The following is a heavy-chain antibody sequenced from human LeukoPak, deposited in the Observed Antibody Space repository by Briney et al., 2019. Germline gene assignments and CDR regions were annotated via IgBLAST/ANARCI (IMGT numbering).Heavy chain of an antibody. D-gene: IGHD3-10*01. J-gene: IGHJ6*04. CDR1: GFTFSSYA. CDR3: AREKLLWFGEVIVLYYGMDV. CDR2: ISYDGSNK. Sequence: GGSLRLSCAASGFTFSSYAMHWVRQAPGKGLEWVAVISYDGSNKYYADSVKGRFTISRGNSKNTLYLQMNSLRAEDTAVYYCAREKLLWFGEVIVLYYGMDVWGKGTTVTVSS. V-gene: IGHV3-30*04.